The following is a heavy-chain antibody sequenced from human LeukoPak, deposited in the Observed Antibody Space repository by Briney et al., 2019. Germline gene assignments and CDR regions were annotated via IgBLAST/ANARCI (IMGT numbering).Heavy chain of an antibody. D-gene: IGHD5-12*01. CDR1: GFDFDDYA. Sequence: PGGSLRLSCVASGFDFDDYAVHWVRQPPGKGLEWVSGISWNSKKIGYADSVKGRFSISRDNAKNSLYLQMNSLRAEDTALYYCAKGIGYSGYATVDYWGQGTLVTVSS. J-gene: IGHJ4*02. CDR2: ISWNSKKI. V-gene: IGHV3-9*01. CDR3: AKGIGYSGYATVDY.